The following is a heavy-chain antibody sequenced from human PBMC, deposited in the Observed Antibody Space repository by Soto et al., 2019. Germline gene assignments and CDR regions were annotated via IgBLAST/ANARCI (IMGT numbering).Heavy chain of an antibody. CDR2: ISGSGGST. Sequence: PGGALRLPCSASGFTYSSYAMSWVRRAPGKGLEWVSAISGSGGSTYYADSVKGRFTISRDNSKDMLYLQMNSLRAEDTAVYYGAKGGREWLLLLDVWAEGSTVTV. CDR3: AKGGREWLLLLDV. D-gene: IGHD6-19*01. J-gene: IGHJ6*02. V-gene: IGHV3-23*01. CDR1: GFTYSSYA.